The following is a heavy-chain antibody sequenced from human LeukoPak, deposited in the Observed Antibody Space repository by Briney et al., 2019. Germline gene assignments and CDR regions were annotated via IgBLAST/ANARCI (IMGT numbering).Heavy chain of an antibody. CDR3: ARDAEDCFDY. V-gene: IGHV3-30-3*01. J-gene: IGHJ4*02. CDR2: ISYDGSNK. CDR1: GFTFSSYA. Sequence: GRSLRLSCAASGFTFSSYAMHWVRQAPGKGLGWVAVISYDGSNKYYADSVKGRFTISRDNSKNTLYLQMNSLRAEDTAVYYCARDAEDCFDYWGQGTLVTVSS.